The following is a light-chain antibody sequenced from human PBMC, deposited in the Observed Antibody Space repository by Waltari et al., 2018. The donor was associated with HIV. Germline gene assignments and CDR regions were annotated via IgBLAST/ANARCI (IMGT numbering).Light chain of an antibody. J-gene: IGLJ3*02. CDR1: SSDVDGSKY. V-gene: IGLV2-8*01. CDR3: NSYAGSDNWV. Sequence: QSALTQPPSASGSPGQSVTISCTGTSSDVDGSKYVSWYQQHPGKAPKLMIYEVNKRPSGVPDRFSGSKSANTASLTVSGLQADDEADYYCNSYAGSDNWVFGGGTKLTVL. CDR2: EVN.